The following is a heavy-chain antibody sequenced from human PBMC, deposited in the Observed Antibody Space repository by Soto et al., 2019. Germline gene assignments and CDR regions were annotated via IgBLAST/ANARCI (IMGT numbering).Heavy chain of an antibody. Sequence: QVQLQQWGAGLLKPSETLSLTCAVYGGSFSGYYWSWIRQPPGKGLEWIGEINHSGSTNYNPSLKRRVTISVDTSKNQFSLKLSSVTAADTAVYYCARLDIPYYYYGMDVWGQGTTVTVSS. CDR1: GGSFSGYY. V-gene: IGHV4-34*01. D-gene: IGHD2-2*03. CDR3: ARLDIPYYYYGMDV. CDR2: INHSGST. J-gene: IGHJ6*02.